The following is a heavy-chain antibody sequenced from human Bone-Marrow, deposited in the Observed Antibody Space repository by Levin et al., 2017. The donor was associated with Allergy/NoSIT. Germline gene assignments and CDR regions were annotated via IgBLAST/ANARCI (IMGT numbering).Heavy chain of an antibody. Sequence: GESLKISCAASGFTFSSYGMHWVRQAPGKGLEWVAVLSYAGANEYYSDSVMGRFTISRDNAKNTLYLQMNSLRPEDTAVYYCARDQIPVSGMDVWGQGTTVTVSS. CDR3: ARDQIPVSGMDV. CDR2: LSYAGANE. V-gene: IGHV3-30*04. D-gene: IGHD2-21*01. J-gene: IGHJ6*02. CDR1: GFTFSSYG.